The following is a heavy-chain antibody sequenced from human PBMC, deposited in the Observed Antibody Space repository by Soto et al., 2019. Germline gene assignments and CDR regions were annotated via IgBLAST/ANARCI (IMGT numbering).Heavy chain of an antibody. V-gene: IGHV4-30-4*01. CDR1: GGSISSGDYY. D-gene: IGHD2-15*01. J-gene: IGHJ6*02. CDR3: ARWVVVVAANDPDYYYYYGMAV. CDR2: IYYSGST. Sequence: SETLSLTCTVSGGSISSGDYYWSWIRQPPGKGLEWIGYIYYSGSTYYNPSLKSRVTISVDTSKNQFSLKLSSVTAADTAVYYCARWVVVVAANDPDYYYYYGMAVWGQGTTVTVSS.